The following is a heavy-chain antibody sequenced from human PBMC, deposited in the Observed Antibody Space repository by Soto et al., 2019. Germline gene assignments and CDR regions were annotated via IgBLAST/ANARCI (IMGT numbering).Heavy chain of an antibody. D-gene: IGHD3-3*01. V-gene: IGHV4-39*01. CDR3: AREILRFLEWFPGGAFDI. CDR1: GGSISSSSYY. Sequence: PSETLSLTCTVSGGSISSSSYYWGWIRQPPGKGLEWIGSIYYSGSTYYNPSLKSRVTISVDTSKNQFSLKLSSVTAADTAVYYCAREILRFLEWFPGGAFDIWGQGTMVTVSS. J-gene: IGHJ3*02. CDR2: IYYSGST.